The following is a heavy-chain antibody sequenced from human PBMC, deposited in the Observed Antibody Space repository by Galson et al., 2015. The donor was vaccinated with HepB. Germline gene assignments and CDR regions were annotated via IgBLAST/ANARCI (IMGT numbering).Heavy chain of an antibody. CDR2: INYSGST. Sequence: ETLSLTCSVSGGSISSSSYYWGWIRQPPGKGLEWIGSINYSGSTYYNPSLKSRVTISGDTSKNQFSLKLSSVTAADTAVYYCARSSDMVSTYYWGQGIRVTVSP. CDR1: GGSISSSSYY. V-gene: IGHV4-39*01. J-gene: IGHJ4*02. D-gene: IGHD5/OR15-5a*01. CDR3: ARSSDMVSTYY.